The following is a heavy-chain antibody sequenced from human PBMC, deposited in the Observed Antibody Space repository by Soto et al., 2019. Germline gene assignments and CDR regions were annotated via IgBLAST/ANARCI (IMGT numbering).Heavy chain of an antibody. D-gene: IGHD6-19*01. CDR1: GFTFSSHS. CDR3: ARDMDAWYSKGWYHYFDY. CDR2: IWHDGSNK. Sequence: QVQLVESGGGVVQPGRSLRLSCAASGFTFSSHSMHWVRQAPGKGLEWVAIIWHDGSNKYYADSVKGRFTISKDNSKNTVYLQMDSLRAEDRAVYYCARDMDAWYSKGWYHYFDYWGQGTLVTVS. J-gene: IGHJ4*02. V-gene: IGHV3-33*01.